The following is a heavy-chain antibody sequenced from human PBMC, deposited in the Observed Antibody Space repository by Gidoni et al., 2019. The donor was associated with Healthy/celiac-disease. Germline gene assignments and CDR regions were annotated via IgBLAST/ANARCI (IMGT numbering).Heavy chain of an antibody. J-gene: IGHJ4*02. CDR3: AKDGHSQFEY. CDR1: GFTFRSYA. CDR2: ISGSGGST. V-gene: IGHV3-23*01. D-gene: IGHD5-18*01. Sequence: EVQLSESGGGLVHTGGSLRLSCAASGFTFRSYAMSWVRQAPGKGLEGVSAISGSGGSTYYADSGKVRCTICRYNSKNTLYLQMNSLRAEDTAVYDCAKDGHSQFEYWGQGTLFTVSS.